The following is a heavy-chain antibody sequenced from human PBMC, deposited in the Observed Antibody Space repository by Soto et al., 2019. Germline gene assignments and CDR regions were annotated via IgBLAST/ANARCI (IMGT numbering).Heavy chain of an antibody. CDR1: GFTFSSYA. Sequence: EVQLLESGGGLVQPGGSLRLSCAASGFTFSSYAMSWVRQAPGKGLEWVSAISGSGGSTYYADSVKGRITISRDNSKSTLYLQMNSLRAEDTAVYYCADSSSPSYYYGMDVWGQGSTVTVSS. D-gene: IGHD6-6*01. V-gene: IGHV3-23*01. CDR2: ISGSGGST. J-gene: IGHJ6*02. CDR3: ADSSSPSYYYGMDV.